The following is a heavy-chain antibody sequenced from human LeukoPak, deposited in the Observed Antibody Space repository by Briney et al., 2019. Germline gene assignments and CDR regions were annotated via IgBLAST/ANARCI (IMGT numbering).Heavy chain of an antibody. CDR3: ARGRYCSADICTGGDSFDI. CDR1: GGSISNYY. V-gene: IGHV4-4*07. J-gene: IGHJ3*02. D-gene: IGHD2-15*01. CDR2: KYARGNS. Sequence: PSETLSLTCTVSGGSISNYYWSWIRQPAGKGLEWIGRKYARGNSNYNPPVQSRVTMSVDTSKNQFSLKLRSVTAADTAVYYCARGRYCSADICTGGDSFDIWGQGTMVCVSS.